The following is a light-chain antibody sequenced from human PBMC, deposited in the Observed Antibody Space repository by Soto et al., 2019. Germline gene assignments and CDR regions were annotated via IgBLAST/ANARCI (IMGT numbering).Light chain of an antibody. Sequence: SYELTQTSSVSVAPGQTARISCGGNNIGGKSVHWYQRKPGQAPVVVVYDDSDRPSGIPERFSGSNSGNTASLTISGLQAEDEADYYCSSYTSISSLGVFGTGTKVTVL. V-gene: IGLV3-21*02. CDR3: SSYTSISSLGV. J-gene: IGLJ1*01. CDR1: NIGGKS. CDR2: DDS.